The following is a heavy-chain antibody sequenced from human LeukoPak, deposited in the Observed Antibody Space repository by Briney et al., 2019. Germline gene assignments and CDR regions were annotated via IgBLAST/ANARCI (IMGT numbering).Heavy chain of an antibody. D-gene: IGHD1-14*01. CDR2: IYSSGST. V-gene: IGHV4-39*07. J-gene: IGHJ5*02. CDR3: ARGPESAWFDP. Sequence: PSKTLSLTCTVSGDSITSSNYYWGWFRQSPGKGPEWIGSIYSSGSTYYSPSLKSRVTISVATSKNQFSLTVSSVTAADTAVYYCARGPESAWFDPWGQGTLVTVSS. CDR1: GDSITSSNYY.